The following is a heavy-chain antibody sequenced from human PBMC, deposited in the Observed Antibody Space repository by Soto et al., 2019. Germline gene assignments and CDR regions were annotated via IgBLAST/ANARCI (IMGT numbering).Heavy chain of an antibody. D-gene: IGHD2-8*01. V-gene: IGHV1-58*01. J-gene: IGHJ4*02. Sequence: SVKVSCKASGFTFTSSAFQWVRQARGQRLEWIGWIAVGSGYTNYAQRFQDRVTLTRGMSTATTYMELSRLTSEDTAIYYCAADATAWQQMVPSDYWGQGTLVTVSS. CDR2: IAVGSGYT. CDR3: AADATAWQQMVPSDY. CDR1: GFTFTSSA.